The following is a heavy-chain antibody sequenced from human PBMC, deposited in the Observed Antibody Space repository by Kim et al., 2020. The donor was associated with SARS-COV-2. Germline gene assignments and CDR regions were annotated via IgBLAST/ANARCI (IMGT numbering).Heavy chain of an antibody. CDR3: ATPRNSSTPGYYYYYGMDV. CDR1: GGTFSSYT. Sequence: SVKVSCKASGGTFSSYTISWVRQAPGQGLEWMGRIIPILGIANYAQKFQGRVTITADKSTSTAYMELSSLRSEDTAVYYCATPRNSSTPGYYYYYGMDVWGQGTTVTVSS. CDR2: IIPILGIA. V-gene: IGHV1-69*02. J-gene: IGHJ6*02. D-gene: IGHD6-13*01.